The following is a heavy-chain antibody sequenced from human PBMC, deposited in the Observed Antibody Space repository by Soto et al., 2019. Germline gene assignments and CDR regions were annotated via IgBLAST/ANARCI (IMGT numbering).Heavy chain of an antibody. J-gene: IGHJ6*02. CDR1: GFTFSSYG. CDR2: IWYDGSNK. CDR3: ARDTRIAVAGTKYYYYGMDV. Sequence: QVQLVESGGGVVQPGRSLRLSCAASGFTFSSYGMHWVRQAPGKGLEWVAVIWYDGSNKYYADSVKGRFTISRDNSKNTLYLQMNSLRAEDTAVYYCARDTRIAVAGTKYYYYGMDVWGQGTTVTVSS. V-gene: IGHV3-33*01. D-gene: IGHD6-19*01.